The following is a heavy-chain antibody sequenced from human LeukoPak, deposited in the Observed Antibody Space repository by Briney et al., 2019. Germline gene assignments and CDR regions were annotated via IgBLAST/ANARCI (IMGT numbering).Heavy chain of an antibody. V-gene: IGHV4-34*01. CDR2: INHSGST. D-gene: IGHD6-13*01. CDR3: AREKIATAGPRGYFDY. CDR1: GGSFSGYY. Sequence: SSETLPLTCAVYGGSFSGYYWSWIRQPPGKGLEWIGEINHSGSTNYNPSLKSRVTISVDTSKNQFSLKLSSVTAADTAVYYCAREKIATAGPRGYFDYWGQGTLVTVSS. J-gene: IGHJ4*02.